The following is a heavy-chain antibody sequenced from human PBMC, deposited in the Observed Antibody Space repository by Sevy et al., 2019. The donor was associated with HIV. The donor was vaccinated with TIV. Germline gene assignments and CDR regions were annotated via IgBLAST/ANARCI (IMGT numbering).Heavy chain of an antibody. CDR3: ARDGDIVVVTSGYYYGMDV. V-gene: IGHV3-21*01. D-gene: IGHD2-15*01. CDR2: ISSSSSYI. J-gene: IGHJ6*02. CDR1: GFTFSSYS. Sequence: GGSLRLSCAASGFTFSSYSMNWVRQAPGKGLERVSSISSSSSYIYYADSVKGRFTISSDNAKNSRYLQMNSLRAEDTAVYYCARDGDIVVVTSGYYYGMDVWRQGTTVTVSS.